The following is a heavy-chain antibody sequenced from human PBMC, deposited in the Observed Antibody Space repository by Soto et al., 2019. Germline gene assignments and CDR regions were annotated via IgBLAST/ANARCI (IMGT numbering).Heavy chain of an antibody. CDR2: INPNSGGT. J-gene: IGHJ6*02. CDR3: ARTSSSDFYFGMDV. D-gene: IGHD2-2*01. CDR1: GYTFTDYY. V-gene: IGHV1-2*02. Sequence: QVQLVQSGAEVKKPGASVKVSCKASGYTFTDYYMHWVRQAPGQGLEWMGWINPNSGGTKYAQKFQGRVTMTRDTSISTAYMELSRLISDDTAVYYCARTSSSDFYFGMDVWGQGTTVTVSS.